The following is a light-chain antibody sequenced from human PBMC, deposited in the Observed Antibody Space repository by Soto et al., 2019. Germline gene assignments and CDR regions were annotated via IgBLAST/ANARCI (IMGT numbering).Light chain of an antibody. Sequence: DIQVTQSPPTLSASVGDRVTITCRASQTISTWMAWYQQKPGKAPKLLVYDASTLQSGVPPRFSGSGSGTDFTLAISSLQPEDSATYYCLQDINYPWTFGQGTKVDIK. CDR1: QTISTW. CDR2: DAS. V-gene: IGKV1-5*01. J-gene: IGKJ1*01. CDR3: LQDINYPWT.